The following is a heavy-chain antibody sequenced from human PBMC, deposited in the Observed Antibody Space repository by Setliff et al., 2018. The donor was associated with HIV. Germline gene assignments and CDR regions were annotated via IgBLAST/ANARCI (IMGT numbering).Heavy chain of an antibody. D-gene: IGHD6-13*01. CDR1: GGSISSRSYF. J-gene: IGHJ6*03. CDR3: ARGARLLAGYSDRWDYYYMAV. CDR2: IYYSGST. V-gene: IGHV4-39*01. Sequence: KTSETLSLTCTVSGGSISSRSYFWGWIRQPPGKGLEWIGSIYYSGSTYYNPSLKSRVTISVDTSKNQFSLKVNSVTAADTAVYYCARGARLLAGYSDRWDYYYMAVWGKGTTVTVSS.